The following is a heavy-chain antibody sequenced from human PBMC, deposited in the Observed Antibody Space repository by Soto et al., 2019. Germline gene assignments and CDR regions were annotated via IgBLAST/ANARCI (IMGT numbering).Heavy chain of an antibody. CDR3: AKFQATICPGDAVKCGMNV. D-gene: IGHD5-12*01. Sequence: EVQLLESGGDLVQPGGSLRLSCAASGFTFSNYAMIWVRQAPGKGLEWVSVISGSGGSTYYADSVKGRFTIARDNSKNTLYLQMNSLRAEDTAVYYCAKFQATICPGDAVKCGMNVWGQGTTVTVSS. CDR1: GFTFSNYA. V-gene: IGHV3-23*01. CDR2: ISGSGGST. J-gene: IGHJ6*02.